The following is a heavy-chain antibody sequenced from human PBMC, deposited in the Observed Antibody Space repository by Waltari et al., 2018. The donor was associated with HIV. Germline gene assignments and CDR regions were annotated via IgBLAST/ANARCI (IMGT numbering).Heavy chain of an antibody. V-gene: IGHV4-31*01. CDR3: ARDSGGQQQGAFDI. CDR1: CGSISSRGYH. CDR2: IYYSGST. Sequence: QVQLQESGPGPVMPSQTLALTCTVSCGSISSRGYHWRWIRQHPGKGLEWIGYIYYSGSTYYNPSLKSLVTISVDTSKNQFSLKLSSVTAADTAVYYCARDSGGQQQGAFDIWGQGTMVTVSS. D-gene: IGHD6-13*01. J-gene: IGHJ3*02.